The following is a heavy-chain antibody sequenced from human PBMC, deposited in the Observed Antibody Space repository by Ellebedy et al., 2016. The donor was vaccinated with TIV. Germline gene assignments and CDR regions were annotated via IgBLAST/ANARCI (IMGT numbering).Heavy chain of an antibody. CDR3: ASSGLPAYYYYYGMDV. CDR2: IIPIFGTA. CDR1: GGTFSSYA. J-gene: IGHJ6*02. V-gene: IGHV1-69*13. Sequence: SVKVSCXASGGTFSSYAISWVRQAPGQGLEWMGGIIPIFGTANYAQKFQGRVTITADESTSTAYMELSSLRSEDTAVYYCASSGLPAYYYYYGMDVWGQGTTVTVSS. D-gene: IGHD3-10*01.